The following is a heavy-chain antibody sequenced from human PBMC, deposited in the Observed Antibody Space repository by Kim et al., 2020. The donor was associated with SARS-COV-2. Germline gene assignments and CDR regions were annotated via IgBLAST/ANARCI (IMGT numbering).Heavy chain of an antibody. CDR1: GGSISSSSYY. CDR3: ARRLFGATNNWFYP. CDR2: IYYSGST. Sequence: SETLSLTCTVSGGSISSSSYYWGWIRQPPGKGLEWIGSIYYSGSTYYNPSLKSRVTISVDTSKNQFSLKLSSVTAADKAVYYCARRLFGATNNWFYPWGQGTLVTVSS. J-gene: IGHJ5*02. D-gene: IGHD3-16*01. V-gene: IGHV4-39*01.